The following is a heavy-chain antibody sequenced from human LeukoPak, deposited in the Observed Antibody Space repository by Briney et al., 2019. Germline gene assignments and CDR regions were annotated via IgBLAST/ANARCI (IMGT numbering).Heavy chain of an antibody. J-gene: IGHJ4*02. Sequence: PGGSLRLSCAVSGFTFSSYAMNWVRQAPGKGLEWVSSISTSSSYIYYADSVKGRFTISRDNAKNSLYLQMNSLRAEDTAVYYCARQPGLAVAGRFDYWGQGTPVTVSP. CDR2: ISTSSSYI. D-gene: IGHD6-19*01. CDR1: GFTFSSYA. V-gene: IGHV3-21*04. CDR3: ARQPGLAVAGRFDY.